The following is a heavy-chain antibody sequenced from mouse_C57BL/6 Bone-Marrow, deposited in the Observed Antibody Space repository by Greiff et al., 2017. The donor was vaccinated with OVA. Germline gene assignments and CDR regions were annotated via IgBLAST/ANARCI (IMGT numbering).Heavy chain of an antibody. Sequence: QVQLQQSGAELVRPGASVTLSCKASGYTFTDYEMHWVKQTPVHGLEWIGAIDPETGGTAYNQKFQGKAILTADKSSSTAYMELRSLTSEDSAVYYCTSDYSNYYSMDYWGQGTSVTVSS. D-gene: IGHD2-5*01. CDR1: GYTFTDYE. J-gene: IGHJ4*01. V-gene: IGHV1-15*01. CDR3: TSDYSNYYSMDY. CDR2: IDPETGGT.